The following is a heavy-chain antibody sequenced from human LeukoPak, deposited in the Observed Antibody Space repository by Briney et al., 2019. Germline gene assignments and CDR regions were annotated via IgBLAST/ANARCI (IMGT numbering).Heavy chain of an antibody. D-gene: IGHD1-26*01. J-gene: IGHJ4*02. CDR3: ARQFWGGASYRFDY. CDR1: GGSISSSPHY. V-gene: IGHV4-39*01. Sequence: SETLSLTCTVSGGSISSSPHYWGWIRQPPGKGLEWIGGIYYSGSSYYIPSLKSRVIVSVDTSKNQFSLRLSSLTVADTAVYYCARQFWGGASYRFDYWGQGALVTVSS. CDR2: IYYSGSS.